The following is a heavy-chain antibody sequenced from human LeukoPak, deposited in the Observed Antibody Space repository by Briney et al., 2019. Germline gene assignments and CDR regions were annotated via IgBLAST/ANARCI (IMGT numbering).Heavy chain of an antibody. D-gene: IGHD2-2*01. V-gene: IGHV3-21*01. Sequence: GGSLRLSCAASGFSFSGHDMNWVRQAPGKGLEWVSSISFSSTYIYYADSVRGRFTISRDNAKNSLYLQTNSLRVEDTAVYYCARADCSSSTCYLRRSWFDPWGQGTLVTVSS. CDR2: ISFSSTYI. CDR1: GFSFSGHD. CDR3: ARADCSSSTCYLRRSWFDP. J-gene: IGHJ5*02.